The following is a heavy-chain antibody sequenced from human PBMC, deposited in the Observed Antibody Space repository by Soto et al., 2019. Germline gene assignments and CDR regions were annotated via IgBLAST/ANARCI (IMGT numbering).Heavy chain of an antibody. CDR3: ARGIVGATRVWYFDY. CDR2: ISAYNGNT. Sequence: GASVKVSCKASGYTFTSYGISWVRQAPGQGLEWMGWISAYNGNTNYAQKLQGRVTMTTDTSTSTAYMELGSLRSEDTAVYYCARGIVGATRVWYFDYWGQGTLVTVSS. CDR1: GYTFTSYG. D-gene: IGHD1-26*01. J-gene: IGHJ4*02. V-gene: IGHV1-18*01.